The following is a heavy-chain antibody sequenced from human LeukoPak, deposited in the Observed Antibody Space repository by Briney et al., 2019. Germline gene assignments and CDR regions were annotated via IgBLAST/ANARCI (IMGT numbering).Heavy chain of an antibody. D-gene: IGHD6-19*01. CDR2: ISSSSSYI. V-gene: IGHV3-21*01. CDR3: ARDRNSSGWYDY. Sequence: GGSLRLSCAASGFTFSSYSMNWVRQAPGKGLEWVSSISSSSSYIYYADSVKGRFTISRDNAKNSLYLQMNSLRAEDTAVYYCARDRNSSGWYDYGGQGPLVTVS. CDR1: GFTFSSYS. J-gene: IGHJ4*02.